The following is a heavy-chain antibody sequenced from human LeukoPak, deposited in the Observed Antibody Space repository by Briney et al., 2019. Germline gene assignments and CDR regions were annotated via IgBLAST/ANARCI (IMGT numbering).Heavy chain of an antibody. D-gene: IGHD1-1*01. Sequence: GASVKVSCKASGYTFTSYGISWVRQAPGQGLEWMGGIIPIFGTANYAQKFQGRVTITADESTSTAYMELSSLRSDDTAVYYCARGSTAGTTVDYWGQGTLVTVSS. V-gene: IGHV1-69*13. CDR1: GYTFTSYG. CDR3: ARGSTAGTTVDY. J-gene: IGHJ4*02. CDR2: IIPIFGTA.